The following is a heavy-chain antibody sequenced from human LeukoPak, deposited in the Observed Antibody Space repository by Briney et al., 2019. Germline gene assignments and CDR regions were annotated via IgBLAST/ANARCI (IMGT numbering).Heavy chain of an antibody. CDR2: ISGRSGTT. V-gene: IGHV3-23*01. Sequence: GGSLRLSCVASGFTFTSSAMSWVRQAPGKGLEWVSAISGRSGTTYYADSVKGRFTISRDNSKNTLYLQMNSLRAGDTAVYYCAKVGTVYFPLDFWGQGALVTVSS. CDR1: GFTFTSSA. D-gene: IGHD2/OR15-2a*01. CDR3: AKVGTVYFPLDF. J-gene: IGHJ4*02.